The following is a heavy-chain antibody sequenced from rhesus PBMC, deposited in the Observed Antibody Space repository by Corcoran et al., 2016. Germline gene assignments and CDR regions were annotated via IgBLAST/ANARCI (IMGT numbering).Heavy chain of an antibody. V-gene: IGHV4-169*01. CDR1: DVSIRTRS. Sequence: QLQLQASGPGLVKPTETLSLTCAVSDVSIRTRSWICILPAPGKGLAGHGYIHGSGSATSDRPSLKSRVTLSVDTSKNQLSLKLYSVTAADSAVYFCARYGGYYYFDFWGQGVLVTVSS. D-gene: IGHD6-37*01. J-gene: IGHJ4*01. CDR3: ARYGGYYYFDF. CDR2: IHGSGSAT.